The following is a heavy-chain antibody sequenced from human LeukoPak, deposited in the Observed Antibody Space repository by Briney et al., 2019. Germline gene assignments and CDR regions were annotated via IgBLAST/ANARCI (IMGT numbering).Heavy chain of an antibody. J-gene: IGHJ4*02. CDR3: AKDNYYGSGSYYILDY. D-gene: IGHD3-10*01. Sequence: GGSLRLSCAASGFTFDDYAMHWVRQAPGKGLEWVSGISWNSGSIGYADSVKGRFTTSRDNAKNSLYLQMNSLRAEDTALYYCAKDNYYGSGSYYILDYWGQGTLVTVSS. CDR1: GFTFDDYA. V-gene: IGHV3-9*01. CDR2: ISWNSGSI.